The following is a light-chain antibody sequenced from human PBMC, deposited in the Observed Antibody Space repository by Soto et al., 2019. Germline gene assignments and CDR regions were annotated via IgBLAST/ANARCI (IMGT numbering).Light chain of an antibody. V-gene: IGKV1-39*01. CDR3: QQTLSTPIT. CDR1: QSIGKN. Sequence: DIQMTQSPSSLSAFVGDSVTITCRASQSIGKNLNWYQQTPGRAPQLLISGASTLRTGVPATFRGSGSGTDFTLSIDNLQPQDFATYYCQQTLSTPITFGQGTRLEIK. CDR2: GAS. J-gene: IGKJ5*01.